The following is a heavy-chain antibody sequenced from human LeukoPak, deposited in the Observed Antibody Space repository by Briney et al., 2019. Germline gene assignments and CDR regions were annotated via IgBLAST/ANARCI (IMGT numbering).Heavy chain of an antibody. V-gene: IGHV4-34*01. J-gene: IGHJ5*02. CDR3: ARGVIQRRHYYGSGSYLVWFDP. D-gene: IGHD3-10*01. CDR1: GGSFSGYY. Sequence: SETLSLTCAVYGGSFSGYYWSWIRQPPGKGLEWIGEINHSGSTNYNPSLKSRVTISVDTSKNQFSLKLSSVTAADMAVYYCARGVIQRRHYYGSGSYLVWFDPWGQGTLVTVSS. CDR2: INHSGST.